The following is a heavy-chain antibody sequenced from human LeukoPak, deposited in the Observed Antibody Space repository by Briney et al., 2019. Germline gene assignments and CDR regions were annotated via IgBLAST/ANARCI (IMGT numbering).Heavy chain of an antibody. CDR1: GFTFDDYG. D-gene: IGHD6-13*01. CDR3: ARDSAAAAYDY. CDR2: INWNGGST. V-gene: IGHV3-20*01. Sequence: GGSLRLSCAASGFTFDDYGMSWVRQAPGKGLEWVSGINWNGGSTGYADSVKGRFTISRDNAKNSLYLQMNSLRAEDTALYHCARDSAAAAYDYWGQGTLVTVSS. J-gene: IGHJ4*02.